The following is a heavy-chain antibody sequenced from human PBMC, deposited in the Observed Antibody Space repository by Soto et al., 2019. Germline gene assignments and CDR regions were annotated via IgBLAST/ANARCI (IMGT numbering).Heavy chain of an antibody. Sequence: QVQLVQSGAEVKKPGSSVKVSCKASGGTFSRYAITWVRQAPGQGLEWMGGIIPIFGTANYAQKFQGRGTITADESTSTAYMELSSLRSEDTAVFYWATTEMGNYYYGLDVWGQGTTVTVSS. V-gene: IGHV1-69*12. CDR3: ATTEMGNYYYGLDV. J-gene: IGHJ6*02. D-gene: IGHD7-27*01. CDR2: IIPIFGTA. CDR1: GGTFSRYA.